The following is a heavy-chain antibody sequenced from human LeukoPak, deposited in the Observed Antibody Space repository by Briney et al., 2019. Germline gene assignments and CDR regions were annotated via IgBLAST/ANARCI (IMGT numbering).Heavy chain of an antibody. V-gene: IGHV3-9*01. CDR2: ISWNSGSI. CDR1: GFTFDDYA. D-gene: IGHD2-2*01. CDR3: ARVYCSSTSCYAFDI. Sequence: GGSLRLSCAASGFTFDDYAMHWVRQAPGKGLEWVSGISWNSGSIGYADSVKGRFTISRDNAKNSLYLQMNSLRAEDTAVYYCARVYCSSTSCYAFDIWGQGTMVTVSS. J-gene: IGHJ3*02.